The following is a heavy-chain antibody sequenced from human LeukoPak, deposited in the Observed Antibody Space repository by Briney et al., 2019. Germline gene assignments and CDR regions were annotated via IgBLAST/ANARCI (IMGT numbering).Heavy chain of an antibody. CDR3: ARHQSGSYYRLFDY. J-gene: IGHJ4*02. CDR1: GGSISSYY. V-gene: IGHV4-59*08. Sequence: PSETLSLTCTVSGGSISSYYWSWIRQPPGQGQEWIGYISYSGGTNYNSSLTSRVTISVDTSKNQFSLNLTSVTAADTAVYYCARHQSGSYYRLFDYWGQGTLVTVSS. CDR2: ISYSGGT. D-gene: IGHD1-26*01.